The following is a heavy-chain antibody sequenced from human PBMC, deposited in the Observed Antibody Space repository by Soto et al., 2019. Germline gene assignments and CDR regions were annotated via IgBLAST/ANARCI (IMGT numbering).Heavy chain of an antibody. CDR3: ARGPRPTMVRGVIKGDAFDI. CDR1: GGSISSYY. J-gene: IGHJ3*02. V-gene: IGHV4-59*12. D-gene: IGHD3-10*01. CDR2: IYYSGST. Sequence: SETLSLTCTVSGGSISSYYWSWIRQPPGKGLEWIGYIYYSGSTNYNPSLKSRVTISVDRSKNQFSLKLSSVTAADTAVYYCARGPRPTMVRGVIKGDAFDIWGQGTMVTVSS.